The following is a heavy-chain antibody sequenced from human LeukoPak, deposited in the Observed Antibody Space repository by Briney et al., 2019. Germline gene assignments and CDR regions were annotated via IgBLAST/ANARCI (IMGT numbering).Heavy chain of an antibody. Sequence: ASVKVSCKASGYTFTYYYAHWVRQAPGQGLEWMGCISPNSGGTHYAQKFQGRVTMTRDTSITTAYMKLSRLRSDDTAVYFCARLPYDEPDYWGQGTLVTVSS. CDR1: GYTFTYYY. D-gene: IGHD3-3*01. CDR3: ARLPYDEPDY. J-gene: IGHJ4*02. CDR2: ISPNSGGT. V-gene: IGHV1-2*02.